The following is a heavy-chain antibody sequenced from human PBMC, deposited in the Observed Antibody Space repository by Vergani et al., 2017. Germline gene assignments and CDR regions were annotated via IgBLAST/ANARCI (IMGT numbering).Heavy chain of an antibody. V-gene: IGHV4-4*07. J-gene: IGHJ6*02. D-gene: IGHD3-3*01. CDR2: IYTSGST. CDR3: ARGKRVYDFWSGYYPAYYYYGMDV. Sequence: QVQLQESGPGLVKPSETLSLTCTVSGGSISSYYWSWIRQPAGKGLEWIGRIYTSGSTNYNPSLKSRVTMSVDTSKNQFSLKLSSVTAADTAVYYCARGKRVYDFWSGYYPAYYYYGMDVWGQGTTVTVSS. CDR1: GGSISSYY.